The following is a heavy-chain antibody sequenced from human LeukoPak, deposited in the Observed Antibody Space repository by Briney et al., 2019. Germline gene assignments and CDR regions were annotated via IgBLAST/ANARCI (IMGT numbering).Heavy chain of an antibody. CDR3: ARSSGYSGYDPLFDY. CDR2: IYTSGST. Sequence: SETLSLTCTVSGGSISSYYWSWIRQPAGKGLEWIGGIYTSGSTNYNPSLKSRVTMSVDTSKNQFSLKLSSVTAADTAVYYCARSSGYSGYDPLFDYWGQGTLVTVSS. CDR1: GGSISSYY. V-gene: IGHV4-4*07. J-gene: IGHJ4*02. D-gene: IGHD5-12*01.